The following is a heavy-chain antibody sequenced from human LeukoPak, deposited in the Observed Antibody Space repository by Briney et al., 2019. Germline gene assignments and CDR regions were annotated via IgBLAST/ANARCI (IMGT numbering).Heavy chain of an antibody. CDR3: ARDTAYDSGGYYYVY. CDR2: ISAYNGNT. Sequence: ASVKVSCKASGYTFTSYGISWVRQAPGQGLEWMGWISAYNGNTNYAQKLQGRVTMTTDTSTSTAYMELRSLRSDDTAVYYCARDTAYDSGGYYYVYWGQGTLVTVSS. J-gene: IGHJ4*02. V-gene: IGHV1-18*01. CDR1: GYTFTSYG. D-gene: IGHD3-22*01.